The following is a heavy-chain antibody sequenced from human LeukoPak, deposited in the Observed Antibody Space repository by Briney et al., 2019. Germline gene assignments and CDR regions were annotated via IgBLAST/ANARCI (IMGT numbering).Heavy chain of an antibody. CDR2: IIPILGIA. CDR1: GGTFSSYA. Sequence: ASVKVSCKASGGTFSSYAISWVRQAPGQGLEWMGRIIPILGIANYAQKFQGRVTITADKSTSTAYMELSSLRSEDTAVYYCARGPDAYYYGSGSHVWGQGTLVTVSS. V-gene: IGHV1-69*04. D-gene: IGHD3-10*01. CDR3: ARGPDAYYYGSGSHV. J-gene: IGHJ4*02.